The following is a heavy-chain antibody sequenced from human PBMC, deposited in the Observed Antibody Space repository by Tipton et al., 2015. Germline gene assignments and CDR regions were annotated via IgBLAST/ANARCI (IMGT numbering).Heavy chain of an antibody. CDR2: ISHSGNT. Sequence: TLSLTCSVSSDSISKYYWSWIRQPPGKGLEWIGSISHSGNTYYNPSLKSRVTISVDTSKNQFSLRVRSVTAVDTAVYYCACQDYDILTRDYQTVDYWGQGTLVTVSS. J-gene: IGHJ4*02. CDR1: SDSISKYY. D-gene: IGHD3-9*01. CDR3: ACQDYDILTRDYQTVDY. V-gene: IGHV4-38-2*02.